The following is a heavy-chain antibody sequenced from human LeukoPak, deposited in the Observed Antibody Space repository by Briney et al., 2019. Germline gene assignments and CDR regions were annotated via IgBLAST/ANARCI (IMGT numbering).Heavy chain of an antibody. CDR1: GFTVSDNY. Sequence: GGALRLSCASSGFTVSDNYMSWVRQAPGKGLEWVSVMYSRGDTYYANSVKGRFTFSRDISKNTLYLQMNGLRVEDTAMYYCARDAPQVPAAGVLASWGQGTLVIVSS. V-gene: IGHV3-53*01. D-gene: IGHD6-13*01. CDR2: MYSRGDT. J-gene: IGHJ5*02. CDR3: ARDAPQVPAAGVLAS.